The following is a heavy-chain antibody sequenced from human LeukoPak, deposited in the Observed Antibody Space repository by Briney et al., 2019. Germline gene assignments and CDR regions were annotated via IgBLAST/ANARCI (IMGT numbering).Heavy chain of an antibody. CDR3: AGCIAVAGIAFDY. J-gene: IGHJ4*02. CDR1: GGSISSYY. Sequence: SETLSLTCTVSGGSISSYYWSWIRQPPGKGLEWIGYISYSGSTNYNPSLKSRVTISVDTSKNQFSLKLSSVTAADTAVYYCAGCIAVAGIAFDYWGQGTLVNVSS. V-gene: IGHV4-59*01. CDR2: ISYSGST. D-gene: IGHD6-19*01.